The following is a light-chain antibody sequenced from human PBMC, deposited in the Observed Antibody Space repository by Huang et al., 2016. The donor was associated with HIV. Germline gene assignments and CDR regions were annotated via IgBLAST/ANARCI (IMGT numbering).Light chain of an antibody. CDR2: GAS. Sequence: IVMTQSPATLSVSPGERATLSCRASQSVTSLAWYQQKPGQTPRLLIYGASTRATGIPARFSGSGSGTDFTLTISSLQSEDFAVYYCQQYNNWPSITFGQGTRLEIK. CDR3: QQYNNWPSIT. J-gene: IGKJ5*01. V-gene: IGKV3-15*01. CDR1: QSVTS.